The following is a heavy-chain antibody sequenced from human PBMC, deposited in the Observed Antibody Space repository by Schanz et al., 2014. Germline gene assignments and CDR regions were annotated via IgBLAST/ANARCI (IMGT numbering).Heavy chain of an antibody. CDR1: GFPFGDYA. J-gene: IGHJ6*02. Sequence: EVQLVESGGGLVQPGRSLRLSCTGSGFPFGDYAVSWFRRAPGKGLEWVANIGYDGSEKYYVDSVKGRFTISRDNPKNTLYLQMNSLRAEDTAVYYCARDMTSMGESGFYYYGMDVWGQGTTATVSS. V-gene: IGHV3-7*01. CDR3: ARDMTSMGESGFYYYGMDV. CDR2: IGYDGSEK. D-gene: IGHD1-26*01.